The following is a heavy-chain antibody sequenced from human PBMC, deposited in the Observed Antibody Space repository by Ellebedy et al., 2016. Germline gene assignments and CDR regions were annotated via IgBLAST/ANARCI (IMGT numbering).Heavy chain of an antibody. J-gene: IGHJ6*02. CDR3: ARPIVGATGGGDYYYFGMDV. CDR2: ISAYNGNT. D-gene: IGHD1-26*01. V-gene: IGHV1-18*04. Sequence: ASVKVSXXASGYSFTSYGITWVRQAPGQGLEWMGWISAYNGNTNYAQKFQGGVTMTTDASTSTAYMELRSLRSDDTAVYFCARPIVGATGGGDYYYFGMDVWGQGTTVTVSS. CDR1: GYSFTSYG.